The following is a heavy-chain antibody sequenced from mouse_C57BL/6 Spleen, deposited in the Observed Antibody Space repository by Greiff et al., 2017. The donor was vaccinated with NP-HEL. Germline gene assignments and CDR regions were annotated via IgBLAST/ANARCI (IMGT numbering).Heavy chain of an antibody. D-gene: IGHD5-1*01. CDR2: IYPGDGDT. CDR3: ARSYPSYAMDY. CDR1: GYAFSSYW. V-gene: IGHV1-80*01. J-gene: IGHJ4*01. Sequence: QVQLQQSGAELVKPGASVKISCKASGYAFSSYWMNWVKQRPGKGLEWIGQIYPGDGDTNYNGKFKGKATLTADKSSSTAYMQLSSLTSEDSAVYFCARSYPSYAMDYWGQGTSVTVSS.